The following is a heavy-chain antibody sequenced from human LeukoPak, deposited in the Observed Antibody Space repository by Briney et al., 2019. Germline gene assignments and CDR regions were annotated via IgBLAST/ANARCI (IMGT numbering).Heavy chain of an antibody. Sequence: GGSLRLSCAASGFTFSSYGMHWVRQAPGKGLEWVAVISYDGSNKYYADSVKGRFTISRDNSKNTLYLQMNSLRAEDTAVYCCAKDIGYNWNAQGYGMDVWGQGTTVTVSS. CDR3: AKDIGYNWNAQGYGMDV. D-gene: IGHD1-20*01. CDR1: GFTFSSYG. CDR2: ISYDGSNK. V-gene: IGHV3-30*18. J-gene: IGHJ6*02.